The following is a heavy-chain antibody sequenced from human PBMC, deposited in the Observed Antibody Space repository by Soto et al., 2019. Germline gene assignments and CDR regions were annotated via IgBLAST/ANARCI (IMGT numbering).Heavy chain of an antibody. J-gene: IGHJ3*02. Sequence: GGSLRLSCVASGFPFSSYAMSWVRQTPGKGLEWGSGISGSGGPTYYADSVKGRFTISRDNSNNTLSLQMHILRVEDPAVYFCAKGGYYSLFDIWGQGTMVTVSS. D-gene: IGHD3-16*01. CDR2: ISGSGGPT. V-gene: IGHV3-23*01. CDR1: GFPFSSYA. CDR3: AKGGYYSLFDI.